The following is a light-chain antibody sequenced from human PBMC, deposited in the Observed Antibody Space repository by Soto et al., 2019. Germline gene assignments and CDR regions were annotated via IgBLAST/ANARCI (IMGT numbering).Light chain of an antibody. V-gene: IGKV3-15*01. J-gene: IGKJ2*01. CDR1: QSVSSN. CDR3: QQYNDWPRA. Sequence: EIVLTQSPATLSVSPGEGATLSCRASQSVSSNLAWYQQKPGQAPRLLIYGASTRAAGIPARFSGSGSGTEFTLTISGLQSEDFAVYYCQQYNDWPRAFGQGTKLEIK. CDR2: GAS.